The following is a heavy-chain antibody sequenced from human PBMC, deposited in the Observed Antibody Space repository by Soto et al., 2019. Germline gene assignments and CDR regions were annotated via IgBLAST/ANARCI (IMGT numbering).Heavy chain of an antibody. J-gene: IGHJ6*02. CDR2: ITGTGGDT. Sequence: EVQLLESGGGLVQPGGSLRLSCAASGFPLSTYGMSWVRQAPGKGLEWVSSITGTGGDTYYADSVKGRFTSSRDNSNNMRYLQMNSLRVEDTAVYYCARIRGYWYGLDVWGQGTTINVSS. CDR3: ARIRGYWYGLDV. CDR1: GFPLSTYG. V-gene: IGHV3-23*01.